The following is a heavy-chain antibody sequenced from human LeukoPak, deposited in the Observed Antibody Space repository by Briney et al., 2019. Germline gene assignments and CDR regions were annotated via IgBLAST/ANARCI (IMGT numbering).Heavy chain of an antibody. D-gene: IGHD5-18*01. CDR3: AKAGIQLWLWDFDI. CDR1: GSTFSSYA. Sequence: PGGSLRLSCAASGSTFSSYAMSWVREAPGKGLEWVSAISGSGGSTYYADSVKGRFTISRDNSKNTLYLQMNSLRAEDTAVYYYAKAGIQLWLWDFDIWGQGTMVTVSS. CDR2: ISGSGGST. V-gene: IGHV3-23*01. J-gene: IGHJ3*02.